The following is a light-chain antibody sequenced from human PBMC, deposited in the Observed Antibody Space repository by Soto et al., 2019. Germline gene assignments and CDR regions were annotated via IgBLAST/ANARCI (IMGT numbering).Light chain of an antibody. V-gene: IGKV1-5*01. Sequence: DIQMTQSPSTLSASVGDIVTITCRASQSISSWLAWYQQKPGKAPKLLIYDASSLESGVPSRFSGSGSGTEFTLTISSLQPDDFATYYCQQYNSYPGTFGQGTKLEIK. CDR2: DAS. J-gene: IGKJ2*01. CDR3: QQYNSYPGT. CDR1: QSISSW.